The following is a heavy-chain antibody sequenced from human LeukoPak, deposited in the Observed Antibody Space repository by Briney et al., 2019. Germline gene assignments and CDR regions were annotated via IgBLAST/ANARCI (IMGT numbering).Heavy chain of an antibody. Sequence: GGSLRLSCAASGFTVSSYYMSWVRQVPGKGLEWLSVIYSGGSTYYADSVKGRFTTSRDNSKNTLYLQMNSLRAEDTAVYYCARDLGLYWYFDLWGRGTLVTVSS. CDR1: GFTVSSYY. D-gene: IGHD7-27*01. J-gene: IGHJ2*01. CDR3: ARDLGLYWYFDL. V-gene: IGHV3-66*01. CDR2: IYSGGST.